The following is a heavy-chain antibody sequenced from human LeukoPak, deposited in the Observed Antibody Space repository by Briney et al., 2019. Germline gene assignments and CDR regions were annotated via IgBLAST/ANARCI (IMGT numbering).Heavy chain of an antibody. CDR3: SREGEGEDGTGHHNWYFDL. J-gene: IGHJ2*01. Sequence: ASVKVSCKASGYTFTSYDINWVRQATGQGLEWMGWMNPNSGNTGYAQKVQGRVTMTTDTSTSTAYLELRSLRSDDTAMYYCSREGEGEDGTGHHNWYFDLWGRGTLVTVSS. CDR2: MNPNSGNT. D-gene: IGHD2-8*02. CDR1: GYTFTSYD. V-gene: IGHV1-8*01.